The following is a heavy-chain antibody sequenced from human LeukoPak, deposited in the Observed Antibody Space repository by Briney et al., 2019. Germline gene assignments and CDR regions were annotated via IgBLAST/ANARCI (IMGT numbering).Heavy chain of an antibody. CDR2: LYSGGSA. Sequence: RGSLRLSCAASGFSVSSNYMSWVRQAPGKGLEWVSVLYSGGSAYYADSVKGRFTISRDNSKNTLYLQMNGLRVEDTAVYYCARTVVITSTADYFDHWGQGTLVTVSS. J-gene: IGHJ4*02. V-gene: IGHV3-53*01. D-gene: IGHD4/OR15-4a*01. CDR3: ARTVVITSTADYFDH. CDR1: GFSVSSNY.